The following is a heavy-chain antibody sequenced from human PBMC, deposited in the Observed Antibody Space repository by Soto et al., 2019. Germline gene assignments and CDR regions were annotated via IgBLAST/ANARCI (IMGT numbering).Heavy chain of an antibody. CDR1: GGSISSYY. Sequence: SETLSLTCTVSGGSISSYYWSWIRQPPGKGLEWIGYIYYSGSTNYNPSLKSRVTISVDTSKNQFSLKLSSVTAADTAVYYCARWYGDSLDYWGQGTLVTVSS. CDR2: IYYSGST. CDR3: ARWYGDSLDY. D-gene: IGHD4-17*01. J-gene: IGHJ4*02. V-gene: IGHV4-59*01.